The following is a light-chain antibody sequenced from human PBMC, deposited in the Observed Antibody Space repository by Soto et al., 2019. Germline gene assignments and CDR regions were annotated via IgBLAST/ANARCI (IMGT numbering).Light chain of an antibody. V-gene: IGLV2-14*01. Sequence: QSALTQPASVSGSPGQSITISCTGTSSDVGGYNYVSWCQQHPGKAPKLMIYDVSNRPSGVSNRFSSSKSGNTASLTISGLQAEDEADYYCSSYTSSSTLVVFGTGTKVTVL. CDR3: SSYTSSSTLVV. CDR2: DVS. CDR1: SSDVGGYNY. J-gene: IGLJ1*01.